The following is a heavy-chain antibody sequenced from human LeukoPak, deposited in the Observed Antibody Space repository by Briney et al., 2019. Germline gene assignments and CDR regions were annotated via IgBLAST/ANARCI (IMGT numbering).Heavy chain of an antibody. V-gene: IGHV3-66*01. CDR3: ARDSYNSGWLQNDY. D-gene: IGHD6-19*01. Sequence: GGSLRLSCAASGFTVSSNYMSWVRQAPGKGLEWVSVIYSGGSTYYADSVKGRFTISRDSSKNTLYLQMNSLRAEDTAVYYCARDSYNSGWLQNDYWGQGTLVTVSS. CDR2: IYSGGST. J-gene: IGHJ4*02. CDR1: GFTVSSNY.